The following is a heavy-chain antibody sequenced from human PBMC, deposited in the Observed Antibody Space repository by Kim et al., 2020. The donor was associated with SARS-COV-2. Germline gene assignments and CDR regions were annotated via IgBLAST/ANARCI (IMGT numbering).Heavy chain of an antibody. D-gene: IGHD6-13*01. V-gene: IGHV3-21*01. CDR3: ARDSRWDSSSWTSFYYYYYGMDV. J-gene: IGHJ6*02. CDR2: ISSSSSYI. CDR1: GFTFSSYS. Sequence: GGSLRLSCAASGFTFSSYSMNWVRQAPGKGLEWVSSISSSSSYIYYADSVKGRFTISRDNAKNSLYLQMNSLRAEDTAVYYCARDSRWDSSSWTSFYYYYYGMDVWGQGTTVTVSS.